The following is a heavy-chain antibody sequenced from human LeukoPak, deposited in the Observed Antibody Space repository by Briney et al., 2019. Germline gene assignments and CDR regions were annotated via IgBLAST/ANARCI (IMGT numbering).Heavy chain of an antibody. CDR3: AGVVAAVNYYFDY. CDR2: IYYSGST. Sequence: SQTLSLTCTVSGGSISSGDYYWSWIRQPPGKGLEWIGYIYYSGSTYYNPSLKSRVTISVDTSKNQFSLKLSSVTAADTAVYYCAGVVAAVNYYFDYWGQGTLVTVSS. D-gene: IGHD6-13*01. J-gene: IGHJ4*02. V-gene: IGHV4-30-4*08. CDR1: GGSISSGDYY.